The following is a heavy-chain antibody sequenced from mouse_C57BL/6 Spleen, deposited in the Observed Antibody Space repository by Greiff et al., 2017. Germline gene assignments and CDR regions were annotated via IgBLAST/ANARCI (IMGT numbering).Heavy chain of an antibody. J-gene: IGHJ4*01. V-gene: IGHV5-17*01. Sequence: EVQLVESGGGLVKPGGSLKLSCAASGFTFSDYGMHWVRQAPEKGLEWVAYISSGSSTIYYADTVKGRFTISRDNAKNTLFLQMTSLRSEDTAMYDCARPEYDYPDYYAMDYWGQGTSVTVSS. CDR1: GFTFSDYG. D-gene: IGHD2-4*01. CDR3: ARPEYDYPDYYAMDY. CDR2: ISSGSSTI.